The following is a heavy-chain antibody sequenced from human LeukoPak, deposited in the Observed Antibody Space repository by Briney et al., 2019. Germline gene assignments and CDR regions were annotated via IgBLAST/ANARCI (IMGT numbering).Heavy chain of an antibody. Sequence: SETLSLTCTVSGGSISSYYWSWIRQPPGKGLEWIGYIYYSGSTNYNPSLKSRVTISVDTSKNQFSLKLSSVTAADTAVYYCARYYYDSSGYYYFDYWGQGTLVTASS. CDR3: ARYYYDSSGYYYFDY. V-gene: IGHV4-59*01. D-gene: IGHD3-22*01. CDR1: GGSISSYY. J-gene: IGHJ4*02. CDR2: IYYSGST.